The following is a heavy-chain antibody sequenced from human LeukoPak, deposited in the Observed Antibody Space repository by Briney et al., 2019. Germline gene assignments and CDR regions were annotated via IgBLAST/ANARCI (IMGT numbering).Heavy chain of an antibody. CDR2: ISGSGGST. CDR1: GFTFSSYA. CDR3: ASSYSSSWYYYYGMDV. V-gene: IGHV3-23*01. D-gene: IGHD6-13*01. Sequence: QSGGSLRLSCAASGFTFSSYAVSWVRQAPGKGLEWVSAISGSGGSTYYADSVKGRFTISRDNSKNTLHLQMNSLRAEDTAVYYCASSYSSSWYYYYGMDVWGKGTTVTVSS. J-gene: IGHJ6*04.